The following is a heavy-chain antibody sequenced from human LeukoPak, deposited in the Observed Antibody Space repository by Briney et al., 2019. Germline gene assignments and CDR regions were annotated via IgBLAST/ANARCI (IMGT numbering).Heavy chain of an antibody. CDR3: AKDEYSSSWSTFDY. D-gene: IGHD6-13*01. J-gene: IGHJ4*02. CDR2: ISRSGGTT. Sequence: GGSLRLSCAASGFTFSDYYMSWVRQAPGKGLEWVSGISRSGGTTYYADSVKGRFTISRDNSKNTLYLQMNSLSVEDTAVYYCAKDEYSSSWSTFDYWGQGTLVTVSS. V-gene: IGHV3-23*01. CDR1: GFTFSDYY.